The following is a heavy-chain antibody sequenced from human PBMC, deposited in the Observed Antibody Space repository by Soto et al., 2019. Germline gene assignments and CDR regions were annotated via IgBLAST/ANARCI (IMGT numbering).Heavy chain of an antibody. CDR2: ISSTGKNI. V-gene: IGHV3-11*01. D-gene: IGHD4-17*01. CDR3: GRSHGAGSY. Sequence: QVRLVESGGDLVKPGESLRLSCVASGFTFIDYSMNWVRQAPGKGLEWISYISSTGKNIYYSDSVKGRFIVSRDNAKNSLFLQMNSLTADDTAVYYCGRSHGAGSYWGQGTRVTVSS. J-gene: IGHJ4*02. CDR1: GFTFIDYS.